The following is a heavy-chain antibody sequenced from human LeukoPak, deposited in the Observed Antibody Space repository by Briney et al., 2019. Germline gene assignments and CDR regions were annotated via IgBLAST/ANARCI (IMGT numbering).Heavy chain of an antibody. CDR1: GGSISGYY. Sequence: SETLSLSCTVSGGSISGYYWSWIRQPPGKGLEWIGYIYYSGSTNYNPSLKSRVTISVDTSKNQFSLKLSSVTAADTAVYYCAGQRGYIYGWYIDYWGQGTLVTVSS. CDR3: AGQRGYIYGWYIDY. V-gene: IGHV4-59*08. J-gene: IGHJ4*02. CDR2: IYYSGST. D-gene: IGHD5-18*01.